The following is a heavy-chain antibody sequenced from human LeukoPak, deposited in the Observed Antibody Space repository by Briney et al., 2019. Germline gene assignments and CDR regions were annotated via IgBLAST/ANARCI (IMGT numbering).Heavy chain of an antibody. Sequence: GGSLRLSCAASGFTFSSYWMHWVRQAPGKGLVWVSRINTDGSSTSYADSVKGRFTISRDNAKNTLYLQMNSLRAEDTAVYYCAREEVRVPGYYYYMDVWGKGTTVTVSS. D-gene: IGHD1-1*01. V-gene: IGHV3-74*01. CDR3: AREEVRVPGYYYYMDV. J-gene: IGHJ6*03. CDR1: GFTFSSYW. CDR2: INTDGSST.